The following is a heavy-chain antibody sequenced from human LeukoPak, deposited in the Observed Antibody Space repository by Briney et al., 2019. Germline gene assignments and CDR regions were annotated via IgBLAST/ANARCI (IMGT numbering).Heavy chain of an antibody. CDR3: TTRSVLLWFGDDY. J-gene: IGHJ4*02. Sequence: GGSLRLSCAASGFTFSSYWMSWVRQAPGKGLEWVANIKQDGSEKYYVDSVKGRFTISRDNAKNSLYLQMNSLRAEDTAVYYCTTRSVLLWFGDDYWGQGTLVTVSS. CDR2: IKQDGSEK. D-gene: IGHD3-10*01. V-gene: IGHV3-7*01. CDR1: GFTFSSYW.